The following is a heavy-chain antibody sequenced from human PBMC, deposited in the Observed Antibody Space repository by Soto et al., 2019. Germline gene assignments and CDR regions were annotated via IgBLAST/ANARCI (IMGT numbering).Heavy chain of an antibody. CDR1: GYTFTGYY. CDR2: INPNSGGT. V-gene: IGHV1-2*04. J-gene: IGHJ4*02. D-gene: IGHD6-13*01. Sequence: ASVKVSCKASGYTFTGYYMHWVRQAPGQGLEWMGWINPNSGGTNYAQKFQGWVTMTRDTSISTAYMELSRLRSDDTAVYYCARGGSSWFVRPADQGPTDYWGQGTLVTVSS. CDR3: ARGGSSWFVRPADQGPTDY.